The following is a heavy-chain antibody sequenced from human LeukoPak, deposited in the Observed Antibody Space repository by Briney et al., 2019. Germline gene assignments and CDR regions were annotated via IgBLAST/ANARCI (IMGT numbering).Heavy chain of an antibody. CDR2: INTNTGNP. CDR1: GYSFSGYG. V-gene: IGHV7-4-1*02. Sequence: ASVKVSCKASGYSFSGYGMLWVRQAPGQGLEYMGWINTNTGNPTYAQGFTGRFVFSLDTSVNTAYLQISSLMAEDTAVYYCARARRDYGRSFDYWGQGTLVTVSS. CDR3: ARARRDYGRSFDY. J-gene: IGHJ4*02. D-gene: IGHD4-17*01.